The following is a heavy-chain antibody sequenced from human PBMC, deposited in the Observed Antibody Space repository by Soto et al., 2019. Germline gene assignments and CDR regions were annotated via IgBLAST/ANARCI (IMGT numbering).Heavy chain of an antibody. D-gene: IGHD5-18*01. CDR1: GFPFSSYN. CDR3: ARADGGYRYGRGQYHFDS. J-gene: IGHJ4*02. CDR2: ISASSCI. Sequence: EEQLVESGGGLVKPGGSLRLSCAASGFPFSSYNMNWVRRAPGKGLEWVASISASSCIYYADSVKERFTISRDNAKNSLYMHMNDLRAEDTAVYYCARADGGYRYGRGQYHFDSWGRGTLVTVSP. V-gene: IGHV3-21*02.